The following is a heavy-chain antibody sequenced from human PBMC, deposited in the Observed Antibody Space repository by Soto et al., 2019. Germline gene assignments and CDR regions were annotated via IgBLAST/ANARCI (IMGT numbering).Heavy chain of an antibody. CDR3: AHRLTLNSDWNYGRFDY. Sequence: SGPTLVNPTQTLTLTFTFSGLSLTTYGVGVGWIRQPPGKALEWLALIYWDDDKRYCPSLKSRLTITKDTSKNQVVLTMTNMDPVDTATYFCAHRLTLNSDWNYGRFDYWGQGTLVTVSS. V-gene: IGHV2-5*02. CDR2: IYWDDDK. J-gene: IGHJ4*02. D-gene: IGHD1-7*01. CDR1: GLSLTTYGVG.